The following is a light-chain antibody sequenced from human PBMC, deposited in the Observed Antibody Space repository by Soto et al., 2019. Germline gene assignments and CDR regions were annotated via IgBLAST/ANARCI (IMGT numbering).Light chain of an antibody. CDR1: SSNIGSNT. CDR2: SNN. Sequence: QSALTQPPSASGTPGQRVTISCSGSSSNIGSNTVNWYQQLPGTAPKLLIYSNNQRTSGVPDRFSGSKSGTSASLAISGLQSEDEADYYCAAWDDSLNAYVFGTGTKLTVL. CDR3: AAWDDSLNAYV. V-gene: IGLV1-44*01. J-gene: IGLJ1*01.